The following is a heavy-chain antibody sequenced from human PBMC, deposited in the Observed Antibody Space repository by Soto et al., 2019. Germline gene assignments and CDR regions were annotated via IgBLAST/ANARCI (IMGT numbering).Heavy chain of an antibody. Sequence: GASVKVSCKASGYTFTSYGISWVRQAPGQGLEWMGWISAYNGNTNYAQKLQGRVTMTTDTSTSTAYMELRSLRSDDTAVYYCARDRSSGWYDPRDDFDYWGQGTLVTVSS. CDR1: GYTFTSYG. V-gene: IGHV1-18*04. D-gene: IGHD6-19*01. CDR3: ARDRSSGWYDPRDDFDY. J-gene: IGHJ4*02. CDR2: ISAYNGNT.